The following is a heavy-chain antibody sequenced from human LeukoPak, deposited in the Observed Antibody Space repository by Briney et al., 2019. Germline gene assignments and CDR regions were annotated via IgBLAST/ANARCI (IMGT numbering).Heavy chain of an antibody. V-gene: IGHV3-7*04. J-gene: IGHJ5*02. Sequence: TGGSLRLSCAASGFTFSSYWMSWVRQAPGKGLEWVANIEQEGSEKNYVDSVKGRFTISRDNAKNSLYLQMNSLRVEDTAVYYCAVDKGYNRFDPWGQGTLVSVSS. CDR1: GFTFSSYW. CDR2: IEQEGSEK. CDR3: AVDKGYNRFDP.